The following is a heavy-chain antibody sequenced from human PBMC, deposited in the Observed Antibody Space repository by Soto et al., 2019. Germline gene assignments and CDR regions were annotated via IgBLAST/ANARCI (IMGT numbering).Heavy chain of an antibody. Sequence: PLALTCSVSRVTTCHGGHSWGWFRQSPGKGLEWLGYICHLETADYNASFKSRLSLSIDRTRNQLSLSLSSMTAAAKAVFYCARVGGYDSFDFWGQGIEVTVPQ. CDR2: ICHLETA. D-gene: IGHD5-12*01. V-gene: IGHV4-30-2*06. CDR1: RVTTCHGGHS. CDR3: ARVGGYDSFDF. J-gene: IGHJ4*02.